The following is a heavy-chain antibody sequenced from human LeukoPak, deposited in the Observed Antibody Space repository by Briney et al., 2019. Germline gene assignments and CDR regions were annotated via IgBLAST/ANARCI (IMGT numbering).Heavy chain of an antibody. CDR1: GGSISSSSYY. V-gene: IGHV4-39*01. J-gene: IGHJ4*02. CDR3: AGIYCDFWSGYCGPFDY. Sequence: PSETLSLTCTVSGGSISSSSYYWGWIRQPPGKGLEWIGSIYYSGSTYYNPSLKSRVTISVDTSKNQFSLKLSSVTAADTAVYYCAGIYCDFWSGYCGPFDYWGQGTLVTVSS. D-gene: IGHD3-3*01. CDR2: IYYSGST.